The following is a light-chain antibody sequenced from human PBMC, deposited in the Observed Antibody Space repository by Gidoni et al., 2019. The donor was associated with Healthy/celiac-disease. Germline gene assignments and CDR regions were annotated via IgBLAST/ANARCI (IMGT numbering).Light chain of an antibody. CDR1: QSVSSSY. CDR2: GAS. Sequence: EIVLKQSPGTLSLSPGERATLSCRASQSVSSSYLAWYQQKPGQAPRLLIYGASSRATGIPDRFSGSGSGTDFTLTISRLEPEDFAVYYCQQYGSSREYTFGQGTKLEIK. V-gene: IGKV3-20*01. J-gene: IGKJ2*01. CDR3: QQYGSSREYT.